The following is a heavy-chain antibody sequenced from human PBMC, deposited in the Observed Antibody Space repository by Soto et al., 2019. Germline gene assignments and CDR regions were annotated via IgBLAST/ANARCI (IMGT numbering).Heavy chain of an antibody. Sequence: EVQLVETGGGLIQPGGSLRLSCATSGFTVSSNYMSWVRQAPGKGLEWVSVFYTGGSTYYAESVKGRFTISRDNSKNTLYLQMNNLRAEDTAVYYCARGLGRVAARPPFDYWGQGTLVIVSS. D-gene: IGHD6-6*01. CDR1: GFTVSSNY. CDR2: FYTGGST. V-gene: IGHV3-53*02. CDR3: ARGLGRVAARPPFDY. J-gene: IGHJ4*02.